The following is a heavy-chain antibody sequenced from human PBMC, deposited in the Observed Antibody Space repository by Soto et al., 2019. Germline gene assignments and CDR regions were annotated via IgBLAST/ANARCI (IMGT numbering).Heavy chain of an antibody. J-gene: IGHJ1*01. Sequence: AVGSLRLSCAASGFTFSSYSMNWVRQAPGKGLEWVSSISSSSSYIYYADSVKGRFTISRDNAKNSLYLQMNSLRAEDTAVYYCARDALNYYDSSGYYPGYFQHWGQGTLVTVSS. V-gene: IGHV3-21*01. D-gene: IGHD3-22*01. CDR1: GFTFSSYS. CDR3: ARDALNYYDSSGYYPGYFQH. CDR2: ISSSSSYI.